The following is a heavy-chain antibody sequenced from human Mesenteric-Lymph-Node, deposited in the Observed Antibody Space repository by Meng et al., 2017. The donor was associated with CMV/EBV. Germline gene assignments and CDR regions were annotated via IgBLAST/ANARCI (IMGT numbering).Heavy chain of an antibody. J-gene: IGHJ4*02. Sequence: GGSLRLSCAAPGLTFSRYVMSWVRQAPGKGLEWVSAVSGSGDRTYSADSVKGRFTISRDNSKNTVYLQMNSLRADDTAVYYCANPSTIFGVVSPFDYWGQGTLVTVSS. CDR2: VSGSGDRT. CDR3: ANPSTIFGVVSPFDY. D-gene: IGHD3-3*01. V-gene: IGHV3-23*01. CDR1: GLTFSRYV.